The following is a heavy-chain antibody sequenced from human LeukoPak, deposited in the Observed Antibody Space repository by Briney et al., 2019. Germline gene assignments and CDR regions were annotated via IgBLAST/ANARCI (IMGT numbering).Heavy chain of an antibody. CDR2: IYYSGST. Sequence: SETLSLTCTVSGGSISSGDYYWSWIRQHPGKGLEWIGYIYYSGSTYYNPSLKSRVTISVDTSKNQFSLDLNSVTAADTAVYFCARGPYCGDDCYFDYWGQGTLVTVSS. CDR1: GGSISSGDYY. D-gene: IGHD2-21*02. J-gene: IGHJ4*02. CDR3: ARGPYCGDDCYFDY. V-gene: IGHV4-31*03.